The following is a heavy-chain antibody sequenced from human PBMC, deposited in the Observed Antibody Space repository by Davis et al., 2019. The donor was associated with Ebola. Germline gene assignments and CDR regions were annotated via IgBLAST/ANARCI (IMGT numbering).Heavy chain of an antibody. Sequence: GESLKISCAASGFTFSSYAMHWVRQAPGKGLEWVAVISYDGSNKYYADSVKGRFTISRDNSKNTLYLQMNSLRAEDTAVYYCARGPEGIAVAGPTDYWGQGTLVTVSS. CDR2: ISYDGSNK. J-gene: IGHJ4*02. D-gene: IGHD6-19*01. CDR3: ARGPEGIAVAGPTDY. CDR1: GFTFSSYA. V-gene: IGHV3-30-3*01.